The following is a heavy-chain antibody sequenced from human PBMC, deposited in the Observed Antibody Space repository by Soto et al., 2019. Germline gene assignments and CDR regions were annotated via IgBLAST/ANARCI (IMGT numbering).Heavy chain of an antibody. CDR2: IYPGDSDT. V-gene: IGHV5-51*01. Sequence: GESLKISCKGSGYSFTSYWIGWVRQMPGKGLERMGIIYPGDSDTRYSPSFQGQVTISADKSITTTYLQWSSLKASDTAIYYCARLFDTSGWYDYWGQGTLVTVSS. D-gene: IGHD6-19*01. CDR1: GYSFTSYW. CDR3: ARLFDTSGWYDY. J-gene: IGHJ4*02.